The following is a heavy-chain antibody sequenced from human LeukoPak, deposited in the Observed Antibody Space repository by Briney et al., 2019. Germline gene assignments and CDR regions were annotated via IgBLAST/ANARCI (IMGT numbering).Heavy chain of an antibody. CDR3: ARDLLGYSYDAYYFDF. D-gene: IGHD5-18*01. CDR1: GFTFSNYG. J-gene: IGHJ4*02. Sequence: GRSLRLSCAASGFTFSNYGMHWVRQAPGKGLEWVAFISYDGIMAFISFDGSNRHYVDSAKGRFAISRDNSKNTLYLQMNSLRAEDTAVYYCARDLLGYSYDAYYFDFWGQGTLVTVSS. CDR2: ISYDGIMAFISFDGSNR. V-gene: IGHV3-30*03.